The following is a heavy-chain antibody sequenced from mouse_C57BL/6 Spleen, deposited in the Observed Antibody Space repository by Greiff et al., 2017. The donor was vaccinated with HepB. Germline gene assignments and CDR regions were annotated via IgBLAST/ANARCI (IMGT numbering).Heavy chain of an antibody. CDR1: GYTFTGYW. D-gene: IGHD1-1*01. V-gene: IGHV1-9*01. CDR3: ARRGRITTVVAHWYFDV. Sequence: LLESGAELMKPGASVKLSCKATGYTFTGYWIEWVKQRPGHGLEWIGEILPGSGSTNYNEKFKGKATFTADTSSNTAYMQLSSLTTEDSAIYYCARRGRITTVVAHWYFDVWGTGTTVTVSS. J-gene: IGHJ1*03. CDR2: ILPGSGST.